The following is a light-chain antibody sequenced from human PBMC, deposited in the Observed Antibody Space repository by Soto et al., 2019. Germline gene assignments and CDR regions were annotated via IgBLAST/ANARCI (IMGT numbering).Light chain of an antibody. J-gene: IGKJ2*01. Sequence: ETVLTQSPGTLSLSPGERATLSCRASQSVGSRYLAWYQQKPGQAPRLLIYGASSRATGIPDRFSGSVSGTEFTLTISRPEPEDFAVYYCQQYITSPPMYTFGQGTKLEIK. CDR1: QSVGSRY. V-gene: IGKV3-20*01. CDR2: GAS. CDR3: QQYITSPPMYT.